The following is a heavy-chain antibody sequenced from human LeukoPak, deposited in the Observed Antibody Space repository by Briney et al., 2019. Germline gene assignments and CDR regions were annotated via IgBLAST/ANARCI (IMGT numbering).Heavy chain of an antibody. CDR3: ARDKIASSSTGSTFDC. D-gene: IGHD6-13*01. J-gene: IGHJ4*02. CDR1: GFTFSSYS. CDR2: ISSSSSYI. V-gene: IGHV3-21*01. Sequence: PGGSLRLSCAASGFTFSSYSMNWVRQAPGKGLEWVSSISSSSSYIYYADSVKGQFTISRDNAKNSLYLQMNSLRAEDTAVYYCARDKIASSSTGSTFDCWGQGTLVTVSS.